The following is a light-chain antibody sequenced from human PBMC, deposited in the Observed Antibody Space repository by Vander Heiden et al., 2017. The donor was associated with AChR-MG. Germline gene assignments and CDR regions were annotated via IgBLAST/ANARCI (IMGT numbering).Light chain of an antibody. V-gene: IGKV2-28*01. CDR2: LGS. CDR1: QSLLHSNGYNY. J-gene: IGKJ4*01. CDR3: MQALQTPLT. Sequence: DIVVTQSPLSLPVTSGEPASIPCRSSQSLLHSNGYNYLDWYLQKPGQAPQLLIYLGSNRASGVPDRFSGSGSGTDFTLKISRVEAEDVGVYYCMQALQTPLTFGGGTKVEIK.